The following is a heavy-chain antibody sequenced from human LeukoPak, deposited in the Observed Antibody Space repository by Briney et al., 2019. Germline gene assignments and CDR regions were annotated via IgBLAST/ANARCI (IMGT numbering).Heavy chain of an antibody. D-gene: IGHD3-3*01. Sequence: PGGSLRLSCAASGFTFEGYGMSWVRQVPGKGLEWVSGINWDGGSTGYADAVKGRFTISRDNAKNSVYLQMNSLRADDTALYYCARGYYTFDYWGQGTLVTVSS. CDR2: INWDGGST. CDR3: ARGYYTFDY. J-gene: IGHJ4*02. CDR1: GFTFEGYG. V-gene: IGHV3-20*04.